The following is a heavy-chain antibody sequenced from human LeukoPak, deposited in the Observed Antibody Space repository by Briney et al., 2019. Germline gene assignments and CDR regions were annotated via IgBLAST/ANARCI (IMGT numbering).Heavy chain of an antibody. CDR1: GDSKRRFY. CDR3: ARGLPSYGDYVDYYFYMGV. CDR2: ISTSGRT. J-gene: IGHJ6*03. V-gene: IGHV4-4*07. Sequence: PSETLSLTCTVSGDSKRRFYWSWIPQPAGKGLQWIGRISTSGRTNYNPSLKSRVTMSVDRSTNEFSLTVRSVTAADTALYYCARGLPSYGDYVDYYFYMGVWGKGTTVTVSS. D-gene: IGHD4-17*01.